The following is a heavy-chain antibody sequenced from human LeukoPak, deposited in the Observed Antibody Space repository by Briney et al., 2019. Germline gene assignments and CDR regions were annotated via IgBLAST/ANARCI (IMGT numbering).Heavy chain of an antibody. CDR2: INPSSGGT. CDR1: GFTFTGYY. CDR3: MRDRVDYWADY. J-gene: IGHJ4*02. V-gene: IGHV1-2*02. D-gene: IGHD4-11*01. Sequence: ASVKVSCKTSGFTFTGYYVHWVREAPGQRPEWMGWINPSSGGTDYAQRFKGRVTMTRDTSINTAYMELGNLTSDDSAVYYCMRDRVDYWADYWGQGTLVTVSS.